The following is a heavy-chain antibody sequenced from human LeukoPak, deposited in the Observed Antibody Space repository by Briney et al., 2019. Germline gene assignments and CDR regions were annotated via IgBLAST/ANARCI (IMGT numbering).Heavy chain of an antibody. CDR1: GFTFSTYA. V-gene: IGHV3-23*01. D-gene: IGHD1-14*01. CDR2: ISGSEGST. J-gene: IGHJ4*02. CDR3: AKSTTPSTKDYFFDY. Sequence: GGSLRLSCAASGFTFSTYAMSWVRQAPGKGLEWVSGISGSEGSTYYADSVKDRFTISRDNSKNTLYLQMNSLRAEDTAVFYCAKSTTPSTKDYFFDYWGQGTLVTVSS.